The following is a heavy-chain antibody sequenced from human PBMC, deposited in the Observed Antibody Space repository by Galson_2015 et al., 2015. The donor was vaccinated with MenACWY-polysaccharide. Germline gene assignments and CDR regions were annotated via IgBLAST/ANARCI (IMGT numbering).Heavy chain of an antibody. CDR2: ISSGSSYI. Sequence: SLRLSCAASGFTFSSYAMNWVRRAPGKGLEWVSSISSGSSYIYYGDSVKGRFTISRDNAKNSLYLQMNSLRAEDTAVYYCARGPGGGGSYGPIDYWGQGTLVTVSS. CDR1: GFTFSSYA. V-gene: IGHV3-21*01. D-gene: IGHD1-26*01. CDR3: ARGPGGGGSYGPIDY. J-gene: IGHJ4*02.